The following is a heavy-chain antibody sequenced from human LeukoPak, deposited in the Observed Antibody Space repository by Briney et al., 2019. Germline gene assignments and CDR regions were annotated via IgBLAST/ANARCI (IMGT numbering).Heavy chain of an antibody. V-gene: IGHV3-21*01. J-gene: IGHJ4*02. Sequence: GGSLRLSCAASGFTFSSYSMNWVRQAPGKGLEWVSSISSSSSYIYYADSVKGRFTISRDNAKNSLYLQMNSLRAEDTAVYYCAGAALEWLSLDYWGQGTLVTVSS. D-gene: IGHD3-3*01. CDR2: ISSSSSYI. CDR1: GFTFSSYS. CDR3: AGAALEWLSLDY.